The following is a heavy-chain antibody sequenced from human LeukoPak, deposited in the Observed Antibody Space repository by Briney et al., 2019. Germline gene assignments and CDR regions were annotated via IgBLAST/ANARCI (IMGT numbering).Heavy chain of an antibody. V-gene: IGHV4-30-2*01. CDR2: IYHSGST. Sequence: SQTLSLTCAVSGGSISSGGYSWSWIRQPPGKGLEWIGYIYHSGSTYYNPSLKSRVTISVDRSKNQFSLKLSSVTAADTAVYYCARDTVVGGHNWFDPWGQGTLVTVSS. CDR3: ARDTVVGGHNWFDP. D-gene: IGHD6-19*01. CDR1: GGSISSGGYS. J-gene: IGHJ5*02.